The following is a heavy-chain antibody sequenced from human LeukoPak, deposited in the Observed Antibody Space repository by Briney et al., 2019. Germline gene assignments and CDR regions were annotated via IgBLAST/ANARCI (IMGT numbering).Heavy chain of an antibody. Sequence: GGSLRLSCAASGFTFDNHGMSWVRQAPGKGLEWVSAISGSGGSTYYADSVKGRFTISRDNSKNTLYLQMNSLRAEDTAVYYCAKDRAPKKTYYDFWSGYYGDWGQGTLVTVSS. V-gene: IGHV3-23*01. CDR2: ISGSGGST. CDR3: AKDRAPKKTYYDFWSGYYGD. J-gene: IGHJ4*02. D-gene: IGHD3-3*01. CDR1: GFTFDNHG.